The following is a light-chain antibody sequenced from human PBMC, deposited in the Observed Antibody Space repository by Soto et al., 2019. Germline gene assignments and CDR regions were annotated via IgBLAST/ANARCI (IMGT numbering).Light chain of an antibody. V-gene: IGKV3-15*01. J-gene: IGKJ4*01. CDR1: QGIGDT. CDR2: DTS. CDR3: QPYNNWPLT. Sequence: EVVMRQSPATLSVSPGDGATLSCRASQGIGDTLAWYQHKPGQTPRLLIYDTSTRATGVPTRFSGSRSGAEFTLSINSLQSEDFAVYYCQPYNNWPLTFGGGTKVEIK.